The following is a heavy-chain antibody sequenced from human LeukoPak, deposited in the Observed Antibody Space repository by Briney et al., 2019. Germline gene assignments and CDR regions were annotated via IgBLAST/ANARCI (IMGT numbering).Heavy chain of an antibody. D-gene: IGHD1-1*01. CDR2: ISGSGGST. CDR1: GFTFSSYA. J-gene: IGHJ5*02. Sequence: GGSLRLSCAASGFTFSSYAMSWVRQAPGKGLEWVSAISGSGGSTYYADSVKGRFTISRDNSKNTLYLQMNSLRAEDTAVYYCAKDLLDSPNGLNWFDPWGQGTLVTVSS. CDR3: AKDLLDSPNGLNWFDP. V-gene: IGHV3-23*01.